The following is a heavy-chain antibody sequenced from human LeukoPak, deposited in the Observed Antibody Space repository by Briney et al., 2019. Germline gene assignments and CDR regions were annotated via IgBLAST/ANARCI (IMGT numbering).Heavy chain of an antibody. Sequence: SETLSLTCTVSGGSINSGGYYWSWIRQHPWKGLEWIGYIYYSGSTYYNPSLKSRVAISLDTSKNQFSLKLSSVTAADTAVYYCARGRVIHFDYWGQGTLVTVSS. D-gene: IGHD2/OR15-2a*01. CDR1: GGSINSGGYY. CDR3: ARGRVIHFDY. CDR2: IYYSGST. J-gene: IGHJ4*02. V-gene: IGHV4-31*03.